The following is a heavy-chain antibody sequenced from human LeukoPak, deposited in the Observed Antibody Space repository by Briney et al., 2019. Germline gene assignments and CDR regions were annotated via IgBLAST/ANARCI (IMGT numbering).Heavy chain of an antibody. V-gene: IGHV4-4*07. CDR1: GGSISSYY. D-gene: IGHD3-22*01. J-gene: IGHJ4*02. Sequence: SETLSLTCTVSGGSISSYYWSWIRQPAGKGLEWIGRIYTSGSTNYNPSLKSRVTMSVDTSKNQFSLKLSSVTAADTAVYYCAREAEYYYGSSGYYYYFDYWGQGTLVTVSS. CDR2: IYTSGST. CDR3: AREAEYYYGSSGYYYYFDY.